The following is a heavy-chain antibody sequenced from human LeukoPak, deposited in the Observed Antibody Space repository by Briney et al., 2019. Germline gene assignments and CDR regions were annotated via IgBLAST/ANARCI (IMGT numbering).Heavy chain of an antibody. CDR2: IYYSGST. CDR3: ARGYSSSWYSEIDY. Sequence: SEXLSLTCTVSGGSISSSSYYWGWIRQPPGKGLEWIGSIYYSGSTYYNPSLKSRVTISVDTSKNQFSLKLSSVTAADTAVYYCARGYSSSWYSEIDYWGQGTLVTVSS. D-gene: IGHD6-13*01. CDR1: GGSISSSSYY. J-gene: IGHJ4*02. V-gene: IGHV4-39*01.